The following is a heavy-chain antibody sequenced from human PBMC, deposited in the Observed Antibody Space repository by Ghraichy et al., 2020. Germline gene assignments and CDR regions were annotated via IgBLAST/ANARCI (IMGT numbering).Heavy chain of an antibody. CDR3: VRDAYGSFEY. V-gene: IGHV3-74*01. CDR2: INDVGSST. J-gene: IGHJ4*02. CDR1: GFSFSSYW. Sequence: GGSQRLSCAASGFSFSSYWMHWVRQAPGKGLVWVSRINDVGSSTTYADSVKGRFTISRDNAKNTLYLQMNSLRAEDTAVYYCVRDAYGSFEYWGQGTLVTVSS. D-gene: IGHD3-10*01.